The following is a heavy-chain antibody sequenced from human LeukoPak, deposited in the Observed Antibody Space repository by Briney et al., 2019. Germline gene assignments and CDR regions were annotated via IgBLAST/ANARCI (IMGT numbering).Heavy chain of an antibody. Sequence: GGSLRLSCTASGFTLRSYHMSWVRQSPGKGLEWVSYISGSGGSTYYADSVKGRFTISRDNSKNTLYLQMNSLRAEDTAVYYCAKGAPDYGDSGLDYFQHWGQGTLVTVSS. D-gene: IGHD4-17*01. V-gene: IGHV3-23*01. CDR1: GFTLRSYH. CDR2: ISGSGGST. J-gene: IGHJ1*01. CDR3: AKGAPDYGDSGLDYFQH.